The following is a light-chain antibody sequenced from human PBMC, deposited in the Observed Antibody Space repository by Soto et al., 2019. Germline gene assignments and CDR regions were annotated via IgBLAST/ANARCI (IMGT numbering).Light chain of an antibody. CDR1: QSVSSY. CDR2: GAS. V-gene: IGKV3-20*01. CDR3: QQYGSSPWT. J-gene: IGKJ1*01. Sequence: IVLRQSAGTLSLYPGDSAPLSCRASQSVSSYLAWYQQKPGQAPRLLIYGASSRATGIPDRFSGSGSGTDFTLTISRLEPEDFAVYYCQQYGSSPWTFGQGTKVDI.